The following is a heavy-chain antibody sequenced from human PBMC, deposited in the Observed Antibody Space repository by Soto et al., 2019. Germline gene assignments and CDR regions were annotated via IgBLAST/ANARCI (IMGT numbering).Heavy chain of an antibody. CDR2: IIPVFGTV. V-gene: IGHV1-69*01. J-gene: IGHJ5*02. CDR1: GGTFSNYA. CDR3: ARDNPYTNSFGNWFDP. Sequence: QVRLVQSGAEVKKPGSSVKVSCKASGGTFSNYAITWLRLGPGQGLEWLGGIIPVFGTVNYAQKFQGRVTITADESTSTAYMELNRLRSEDTAVYYCARDNPYTNSFGNWFDPWGQGTLVIVS. D-gene: IGHD6-13*01.